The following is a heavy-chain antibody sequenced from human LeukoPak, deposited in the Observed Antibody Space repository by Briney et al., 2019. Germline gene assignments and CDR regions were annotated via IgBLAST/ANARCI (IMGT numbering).Heavy chain of an antibody. CDR2: ISGSGGST. CDR3: AKSADRYCGGDCYLDY. V-gene: IGHV3-23*01. Sequence: PGGSLRLSCAASGFTFSSYAMSWFRQAPGKGLEWVSAISGSGGSTYYADSVKGRFTISRDNSKNTLYLQMNSLRAEDTAVYYCAKSADRYCGGDCYLDYWGQGTLVTVSS. CDR1: GFTFSSYA. J-gene: IGHJ4*02. D-gene: IGHD2-21*02.